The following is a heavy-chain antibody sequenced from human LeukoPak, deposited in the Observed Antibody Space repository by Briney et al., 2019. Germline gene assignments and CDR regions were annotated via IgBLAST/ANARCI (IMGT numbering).Heavy chain of an antibody. CDR1: GFTFSSYW. V-gene: IGHV3-74*01. CDR2: INSDGSST. D-gene: IGHD5/OR15-5a*01. CDR3: ARGPVSRSNLEY. J-gene: IGHJ4*02. Sequence: GGSLRLSCAASGFTFSSYWMHWVRQAPGKGLVWLSQINSDGSSTTYADSVKGRFTISRDNAKNTLYLQMNSLSTEDTAVYYCARGPVSRSNLEYWGQGTLVTVSS.